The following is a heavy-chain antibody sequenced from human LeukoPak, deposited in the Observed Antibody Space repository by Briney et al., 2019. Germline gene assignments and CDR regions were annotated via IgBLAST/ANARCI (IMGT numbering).Heavy chain of an antibody. J-gene: IGHJ6*02. CDR3: ATSPGWFGEFYYYGMDV. V-gene: IGHV1-69*01. CDR1: GGTFSSYA. Sequence: SVKVSCKASGGTFSSYAISWVRQASGQGLEWMGGIIPIFGTANYAQKFQGRVTITADESTSTAYMELSSLRSEDTAVYYCATSPGWFGEFYYYGMDVWGQGTTVTVSS. CDR2: IIPIFGTA. D-gene: IGHD3-10*01.